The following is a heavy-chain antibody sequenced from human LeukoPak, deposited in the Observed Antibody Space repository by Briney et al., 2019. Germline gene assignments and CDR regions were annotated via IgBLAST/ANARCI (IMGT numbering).Heavy chain of an antibody. CDR2: ISSSSSTI. J-gene: IGHJ3*02. CDR1: GFTFSSYS. CDR3: ARDVEDIVGATYAFDI. D-gene: IGHD1-26*01. Sequence: GGSLRLSCAASGFTFSSYSMNWVRQAPGKGLAWVSYISSSSSTIYYADSVKGRFTISRDNAKNSLYLQMNSLRDEDTAVYYCARDVEDIVGATYAFDIWGQGTMVTVSS. V-gene: IGHV3-48*02.